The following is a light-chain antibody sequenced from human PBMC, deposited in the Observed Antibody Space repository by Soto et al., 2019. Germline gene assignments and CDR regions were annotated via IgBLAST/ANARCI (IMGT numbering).Light chain of an antibody. CDR1: SSDVGGYEF. Sequence: QSVLTQPASVSGSPGQSITISCTGTSSDVGGYEFVSWYQQHPDNAPKLIIYDVSDRPSGESSRFSGSKSANTASLTISGLQAEDEADYYCSSYTSSGTHDFPIGPKVPVL. J-gene: IGLJ1*01. CDR3: SSYTSSGTHD. V-gene: IGLV2-14*01. CDR2: DVS.